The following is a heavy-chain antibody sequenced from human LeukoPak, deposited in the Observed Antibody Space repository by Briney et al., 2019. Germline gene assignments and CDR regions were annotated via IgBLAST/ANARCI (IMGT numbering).Heavy chain of an antibody. J-gene: IGHJ4*02. CDR3: ARVMGTGNDY. Sequence: ASVKLSCKASGSTFTINGIGWVRQAPGQGLEWMGWISAYNGNTNYAQNLQGRVTMATDTSTSTAYMELRSLRSYDTAVYYFARVMGTGNDYWGQGTLVSVS. V-gene: IGHV1-18*04. D-gene: IGHD5-18*01. CDR2: ISAYNGNT. CDR1: GSTFTING.